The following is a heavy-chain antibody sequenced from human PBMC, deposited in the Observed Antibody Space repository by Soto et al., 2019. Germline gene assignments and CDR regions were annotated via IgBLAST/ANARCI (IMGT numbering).Heavy chain of an antibody. CDR3: ATVTKKIYYFDY. Sequence: SETLSLTCTVSGGSISSGGYYWSWIRQHPGKGLEWIGYIYYSGSTYYNPSLKSRVTISVDTSKNQFSLKLSSVTAADTAVYYCATVTKKIYYFDYWGQGTLVTVSS. V-gene: IGHV4-31*03. CDR2: IYYSGST. J-gene: IGHJ4*02. D-gene: IGHD4-17*01. CDR1: GGSISSGGYY.